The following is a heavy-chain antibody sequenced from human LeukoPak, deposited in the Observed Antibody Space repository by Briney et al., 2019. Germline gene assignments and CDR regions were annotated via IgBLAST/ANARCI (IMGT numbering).Heavy chain of an antibody. CDR3: ARVNYYDGSGYYYFDY. Sequence: PGGSLRLSCAASGFTFHDYGMSWVRQAPGNGLEWVSGINWNGGSTGYADSVKGRFTISRDNAKNSLYLQMNSLRAEDTALYYCARVNYYDGSGYYYFDYWGQGTLVTVSS. CDR1: GFTFHDYG. J-gene: IGHJ4*02. CDR2: INWNGGST. V-gene: IGHV3-20*04. D-gene: IGHD3-22*01.